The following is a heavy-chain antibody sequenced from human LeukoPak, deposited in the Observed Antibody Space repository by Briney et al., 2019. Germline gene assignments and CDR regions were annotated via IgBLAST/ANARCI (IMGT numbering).Heavy chain of an antibody. J-gene: IGHJ4*02. D-gene: IGHD3-16*01. V-gene: IGHV3-21*01. Sequence: GGSQRLSCAVSGFTFSSYSMNWVRQATGKGGEWVSSISSSSSYIYYGDSVKGRFTISRDNAKNSLYLQMNSLRAEDTAVYYCARPMGDDTIWGQGTLVTVSS. CDR2: ISSSSSYI. CDR1: GFTFSSYS. CDR3: ARPMGDDTI.